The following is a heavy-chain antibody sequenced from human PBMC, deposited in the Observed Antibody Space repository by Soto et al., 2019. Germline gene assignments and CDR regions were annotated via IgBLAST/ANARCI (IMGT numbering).Heavy chain of an antibody. D-gene: IGHD3-10*01. CDR3: ARDIDYYGSGSYYFDY. CDR2: INPNSGGT. CDR1: GYTFTSYG. J-gene: IGHJ4*02. Sequence: GASVKVSCKASGYTFTSYGISWVRQAPGQGLEWMGWINPNSGGTNYAQKFQGWVTMTTDTSTSTAYMELRSLRSDDTAVYYCARDIDYYGSGSYYFDYWGQGTLVTVSS. V-gene: IGHV1-18*01.